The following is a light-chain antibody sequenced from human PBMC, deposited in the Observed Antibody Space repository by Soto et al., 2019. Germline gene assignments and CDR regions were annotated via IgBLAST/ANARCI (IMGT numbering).Light chain of an antibody. CDR2: DAS. V-gene: IGKV1-5*01. J-gene: IGKJ1*01. CDR1: QNVDSY. CDR3: QHYNSYSEA. Sequence: DIQMTQSPSSLSASVGDRVTITCRASQNVDSYLNWYQQRPGKAPNLLIHDASTLQSGVPSRFSGSGSGTEFTLTISSLQPDDFATYYCQHYNSYSEAFGQGTKVDIK.